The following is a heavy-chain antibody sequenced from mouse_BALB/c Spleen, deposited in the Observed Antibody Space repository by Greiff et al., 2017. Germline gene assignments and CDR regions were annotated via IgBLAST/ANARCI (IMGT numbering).Heavy chain of an antibody. CDR2: IWTGGGT. D-gene: IGHD2-14*01. CDR1: GFSLTSYD. V-gene: IGHV2-9-2*01. Sequence: QVQLKESGPGLVAPSQSLSITCTVSGFSLTSYDISWIRQPPGKGLEWLGVIWTGGGTNYNSAFMSRLSISKDNSKSQVFLKMNSLQTDDTAIYYCVREALYYRYDGGYAMDYWGQGTSVTVSS. CDR3: VREALYYRYDGGYAMDY. J-gene: IGHJ4*01.